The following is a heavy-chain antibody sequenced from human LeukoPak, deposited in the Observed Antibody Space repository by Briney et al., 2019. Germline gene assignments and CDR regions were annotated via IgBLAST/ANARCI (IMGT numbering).Heavy chain of an antibody. V-gene: IGHV3-7*01. CDR3: ARVDRWLADYPDY. CDR1: GFTFSSYW. Sequence: GGSLRLSCAASGFTFSSYWMSWVRQAPGKGLEWVANIKQDGSEKYYVDSVKGRFTISRDNAKNSLYLQMNSLRAEDTAVYYCARVDRWLADYPDYWGQGTLVTVSS. CDR2: IKQDGSEK. J-gene: IGHJ4*02. D-gene: IGHD6-19*01.